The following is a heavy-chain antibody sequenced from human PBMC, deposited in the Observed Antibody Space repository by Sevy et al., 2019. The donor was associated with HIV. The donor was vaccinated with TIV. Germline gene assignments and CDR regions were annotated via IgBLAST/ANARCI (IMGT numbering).Heavy chain of an antibody. CDR3: ARCQEFYDYGDYGPAFMPDF. Sequence: GGSLRLSCAASGFTFSSFGMHWVRQAPGKGLEWLAVIWFDGSNTYYSDSVKGRFTISRDIAKNTLHLQMNSLRAEDTAVYYCARCQEFYDYGDYGPAFMPDFWGHGTLVTVSS. CDR1: GFTFSSFG. V-gene: IGHV3-33*01. J-gene: IGHJ4*01. D-gene: IGHD4-17*01. CDR2: IWFDGSNT.